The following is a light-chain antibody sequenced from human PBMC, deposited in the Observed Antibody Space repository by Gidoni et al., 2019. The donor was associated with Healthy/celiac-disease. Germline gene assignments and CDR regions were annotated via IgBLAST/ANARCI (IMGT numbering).Light chain of an antibody. J-gene: IGKJ3*01. CDR1: QSISSY. Sequence: DSQMTQSPSSLSASVGDRVTITCRASQSISSYLNWYQQKPGKAPKLLIYAASSLQSGVPSRFSGSGSGTDFTLTISSLQPEDFATYYCQQSYSTLLTFGPGTKVEIK. CDR2: AAS. V-gene: IGKV1-39*01. CDR3: QQSYSTLLT.